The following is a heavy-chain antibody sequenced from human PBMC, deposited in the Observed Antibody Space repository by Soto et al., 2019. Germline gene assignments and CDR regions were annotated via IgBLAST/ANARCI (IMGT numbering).Heavy chain of an antibody. V-gene: IGHV3-48*02. Sequence: EVQLVESGGGLVQPGGSLRLSCAASGFTFRSYSMNWVRQAPGKGLEWVSYISSSSSTINYADSVKGRFSISRDNAKNSLYLQMNSLRDEDTDVYYCARDTAGYSSSWADYYYYGMDVWGQGTTVTVSS. J-gene: IGHJ6*02. CDR2: ISSSSSTI. CDR1: GFTFRSYS. CDR3: ARDTAGYSSSWADYYYYGMDV. D-gene: IGHD6-13*01.